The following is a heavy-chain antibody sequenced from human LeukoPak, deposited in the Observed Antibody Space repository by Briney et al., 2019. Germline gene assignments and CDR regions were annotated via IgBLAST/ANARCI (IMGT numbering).Heavy chain of an antibody. CDR1: GFTFSSYG. D-gene: IGHD4-23*01. V-gene: IGHV3-23*01. Sequence: PGGSLRLSCAASGFTFSSYGMTWARQAPGKGLEWVSGISGGDGSTYYADSVKGRFTISKDNSKNTLYLQMNSLRAEDTAVYYCAKDAIGGDDWGQGTLVTVSS. CDR3: AKDAIGGDD. J-gene: IGHJ4*02. CDR2: ISGGDGST.